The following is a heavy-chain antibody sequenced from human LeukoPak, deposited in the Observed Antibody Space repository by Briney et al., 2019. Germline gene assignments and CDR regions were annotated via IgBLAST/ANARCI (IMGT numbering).Heavy chain of an antibody. J-gene: IGHJ5*02. V-gene: IGHV1-2*02. Sequence: ASVKVSCKASGYTFSGYYMHWVRQAPGQGLTWMGWINPNSGVTNYAQKFQGRVAMTRDTSISTAYMELSRLRSDDTAVYYCASQEAVAGKNWFDPWGQGTLVTVSS. D-gene: IGHD6-19*01. CDR2: INPNSGVT. CDR1: GYTFSGYY. CDR3: ASQEAVAGKNWFDP.